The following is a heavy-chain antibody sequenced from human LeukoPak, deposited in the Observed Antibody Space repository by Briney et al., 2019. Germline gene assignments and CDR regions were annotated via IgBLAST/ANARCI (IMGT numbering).Heavy chain of an antibody. CDR1: GFTFSNCA. CDR2: TGSDGSGP. J-gene: IGHJ4*02. D-gene: IGHD2-2*01. V-gene: IGHV3-64*02. Sequence: GGSLRLSCVVSGFTFSNCAMQWVRQAPGKGLEYVSATGSDGSGPYYADSVKGRFTSFRDNSKNTLYLQMGNLRTEDMAVYYCRFVVPSGDHDYWGQGTLVTVSS. CDR3: RFVVPSGDHDY.